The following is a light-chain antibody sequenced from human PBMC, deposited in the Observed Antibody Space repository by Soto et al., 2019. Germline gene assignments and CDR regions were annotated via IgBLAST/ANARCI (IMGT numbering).Light chain of an antibody. CDR2: GAS. CDR1: QSVSIN. CDR3: QEYDNWPPEGT. V-gene: IGKV3-15*01. J-gene: IGKJ1*01. Sequence: TVLTQSPGTLSVSPGERASLSCRASQSVSINLAWYQQKPGQAPRLLIYGASTRATGIPARFSGSGSGTEFTLSINSLQSEDFAVYYCQEYDNWPPEGTIGQGTKVEV.